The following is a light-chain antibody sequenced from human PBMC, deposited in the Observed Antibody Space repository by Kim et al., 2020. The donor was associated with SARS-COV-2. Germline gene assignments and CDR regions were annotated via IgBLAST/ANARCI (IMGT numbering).Light chain of an antibody. CDR3: QQSYNFPRT. CDR2: RTS. J-gene: IGKJ1*01. Sequence: DIQMTQSPSSLSASVGDRVTITCRASQSVSGWLNWYQQKLGKAPHLLIYRTSTLQTGVPPRFSGSASGTDFTLTINTLQPEDFATYYCQQSYNFPRTFGQGTKVDIK. V-gene: IGKV1-39*01. CDR1: QSVSGW.